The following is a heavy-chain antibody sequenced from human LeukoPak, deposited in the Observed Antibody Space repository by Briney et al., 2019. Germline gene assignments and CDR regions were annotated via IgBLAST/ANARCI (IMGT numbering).Heavy chain of an antibody. D-gene: IGHD3-16*01. V-gene: IGHV3-23*01. CDR3: AKAPGSHRYYSIDY. CDR2: ISPSGAAT. CDR1: GFSFSDYY. Sequence: GGSLRLSCAASGFSFSDYYMSWVRQAPGKGLEWVSAISPSGAATYYADSVKGRFTISRDNSKNTLYLQMNSLRAEDTAVYYCAKAPGSHRYYSIDYWGQGTLVTVSS. J-gene: IGHJ4*02.